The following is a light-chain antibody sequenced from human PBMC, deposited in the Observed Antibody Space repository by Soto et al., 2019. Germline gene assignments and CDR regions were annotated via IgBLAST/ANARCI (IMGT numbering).Light chain of an antibody. CDR2: EVS. V-gene: IGLV2-23*02. Sequence: QSALTQATSVSGSPGQSITISCTGTSSDVGSYNLVSWYQQHPGKAPKVMIYEVSKRPSGVSNRFSGSKSGNTASLTISGLQAEDEADYYCWSYACSSTPLIFGTGTKLTVL. J-gene: IGLJ1*01. CDR1: SSDVGSYNL. CDR3: WSYACSSTPLI.